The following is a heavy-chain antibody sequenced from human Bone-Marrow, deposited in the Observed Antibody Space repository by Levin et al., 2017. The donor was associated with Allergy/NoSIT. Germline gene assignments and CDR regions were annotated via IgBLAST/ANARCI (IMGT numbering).Heavy chain of an antibody. Sequence: SETLSLTCTVSGGSISSYYWSWIRQPPGKGLEWIGYIYYSGSTNYNPSLKSRVTISVDTSKNQFSLKLSSVTAADTAVYYCARRAVTTTKAFYYYYYMDVWGKGTTVTVSS. CDR1: GGSISSYY. CDR3: ARRAVTTTKAFYYYYYMDV. CDR2: IYYSGST. J-gene: IGHJ6*03. D-gene: IGHD4-17*01. V-gene: IGHV4-59*08.